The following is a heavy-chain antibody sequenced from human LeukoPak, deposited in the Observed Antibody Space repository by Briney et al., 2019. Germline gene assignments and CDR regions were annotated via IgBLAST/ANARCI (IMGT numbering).Heavy chain of an antibody. V-gene: IGHV4-39*01. D-gene: IGHD3-3*01. J-gene: IGHJ4*02. CDR2: IYYSGST. Sequence: SETLSLTCTVSGGSISSSSYYWGWIRQPPGKGLEWIGSIYYSGSTYYNPSLKSRVTISVDTSKNQFSLKLSSVTAADTAVYYCASTYYDYLGDFDYWGQGTLVTVSS. CDR1: GGSISSSSYY. CDR3: ASTYYDYLGDFDY.